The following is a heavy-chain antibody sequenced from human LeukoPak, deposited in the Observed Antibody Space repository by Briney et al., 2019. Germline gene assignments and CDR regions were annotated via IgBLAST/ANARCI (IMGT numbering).Heavy chain of an antibody. J-gene: IGHJ4*02. V-gene: IGHV1-18*01. D-gene: IGHD3-10*01. CDR3: ARDRYYGSGDYYTYFDY. CDR1: GYTFTSYG. CDR2: VSTYNGNT. Sequence: GASVKVSFKASGYTFTSYGISWVRQAPGQGLEWMGWVSTYNGNTDYAQKLQGRVTMTTDTSTSSAYMELRSLRSDDTAVYYCARDRYYGSGDYYTYFDYWGQGTLVTVSS.